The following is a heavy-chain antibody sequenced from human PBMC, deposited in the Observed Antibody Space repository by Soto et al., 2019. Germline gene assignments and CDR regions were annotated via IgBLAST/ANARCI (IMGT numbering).Heavy chain of an antibody. CDR1: DGSFSGCY. V-gene: IGHV4-34*01. Sequence: PSETMSVTCAVYDGSFSGCYWSWISQPPGKGLEWIGEINHSGSTNYNPSLKSRVTISVDTYKNQFSLKLSSVTAADTAVYFCARRLAYYANYYGMDVWGQGTTVTGSS. CDR3: ARRLAYYANYYGMDV. D-gene: IGHD2-8*01. J-gene: IGHJ6*02. CDR2: INHSGST.